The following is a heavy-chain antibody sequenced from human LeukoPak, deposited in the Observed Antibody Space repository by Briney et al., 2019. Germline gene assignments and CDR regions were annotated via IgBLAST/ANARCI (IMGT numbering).Heavy chain of an antibody. CDR1: GYTFTGYH. D-gene: IGHD2-2*01. CDR2: INPNSGDT. Sequence: ASVKVSCKTSGYTFTGYHMHWVRQAPGQWLEWMGRINPNSGDTNYAQKFQGRVTMTRDTSISTAYMELSRLTSDDTAMYYCARDYCSSTSCLFDYWGQGTLVTVSS. J-gene: IGHJ4*02. CDR3: ARDYCSSTSCLFDY. V-gene: IGHV1-2*06.